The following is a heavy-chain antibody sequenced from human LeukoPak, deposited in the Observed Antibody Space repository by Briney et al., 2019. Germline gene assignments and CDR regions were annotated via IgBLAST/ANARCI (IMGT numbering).Heavy chain of an antibody. V-gene: IGHV3-7*03. CDR3: ARLRYYYDSSGYYH. J-gene: IGHJ5*02. Sequence: GGSLRLSCAASGFTFNTYWMSWARQAPGKGLEWVANIKLDGSEKYYVDFVKGRFTISRDNAKNSLYLQMNSLRAEDTAVYYCARLRYYYDSSGYYHWGQGTLVTVSS. CDR2: IKLDGSEK. CDR1: GFTFNTYW. D-gene: IGHD3-22*01.